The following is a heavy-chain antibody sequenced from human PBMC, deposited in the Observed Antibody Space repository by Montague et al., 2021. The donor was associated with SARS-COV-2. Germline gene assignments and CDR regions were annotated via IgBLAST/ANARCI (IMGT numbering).Heavy chain of an antibody. J-gene: IGHJ6*02. CDR3: ASGIYPSGSYYNRYYYGLNI. V-gene: IGHV4-34*01. Sequence: SETLSLTCAVYGGSLSGYYWSWIRQPPEKGLEWIGEINHSANTKYHPSLKSPVTISIDTSKNQFSLKMTSVTAADTATYYCASGIYPSGSYYNRYYYGLNIWGPGTTVIVSS. CDR2: INHSANT. D-gene: IGHD3-10*01. CDR1: GGSLSGYY.